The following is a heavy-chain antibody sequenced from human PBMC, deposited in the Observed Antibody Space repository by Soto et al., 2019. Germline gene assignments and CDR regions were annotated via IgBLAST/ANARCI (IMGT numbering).Heavy chain of an antibody. V-gene: IGHV3-7*03. CDR1: GFIFSSSW. CDR3: ARESLLKSIPIYRYFYYAMDV. D-gene: IGHD2-21*01. J-gene: IGHJ6*02. Sequence: HPGGSLRLSCAASGFIFSSSWMTWVRQAPGKGLEWVANIKPDGSELYYADSVKGRFTISRDNARNSLYLQMSSLRAEDTAVYYCARESLLKSIPIYRYFYYAMDVWGQGTTVTVSS. CDR2: IKPDGSEL.